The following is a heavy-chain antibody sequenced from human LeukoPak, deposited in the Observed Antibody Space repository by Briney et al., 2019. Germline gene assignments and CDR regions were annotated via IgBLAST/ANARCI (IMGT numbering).Heavy chain of an antibody. D-gene: IGHD3-22*01. CDR2: IIPSLGIA. CDR3: ARASRYYDSSGYYPKPNLDY. Sequence: SVKVSCNASRGTFSSYTISWVRQAPGQGLEWMGRIIPSLGIANYAQKFQGRVTITADKFTRTAYMELSSLRSEDTAVYYCARASRYYDSSGYYPKPNLDYWGQGTLVTVSS. J-gene: IGHJ4*02. V-gene: IGHV1-69*02. CDR1: RGTFSSYT.